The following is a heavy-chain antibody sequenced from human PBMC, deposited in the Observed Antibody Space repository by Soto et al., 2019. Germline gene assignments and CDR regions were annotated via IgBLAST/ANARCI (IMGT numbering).Heavy chain of an antibody. CDR3: AGSTADTTLKAWSF. J-gene: IGHJ4*02. CDR1: GVSITSTDW. Sequence: QVQLQESGPGLVKPSETLSLSCAVSGVSITSTDWWSWVRQPPGKGLQWIGEVSLGGGANYNPSLKRRVTISVDNSKNQFSLTLNSVTAADTAVYFCAGSTADTTLKAWSFWGQGTLVTVSS. D-gene: IGHD4-4*01. V-gene: IGHV4-4*02. CDR2: VSLGGGA.